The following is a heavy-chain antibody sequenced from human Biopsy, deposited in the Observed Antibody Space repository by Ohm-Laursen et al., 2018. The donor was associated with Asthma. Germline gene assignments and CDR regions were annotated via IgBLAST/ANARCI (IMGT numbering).Heavy chain of an antibody. CDR1: GGSVSSGSHY. CDR3: ARDFVDSAMDYFDY. Sequence: GTLSLTCTVSGGSVSSGSHYWSWIRRPPGKGLEWIGYISYSGSTNYNPSLKSRVTISVDTSKNQFSLKLSSVTAADTAVYYCARDFVDSAMDYFDYWGQGTLVTVSS. J-gene: IGHJ4*02. V-gene: IGHV4-61*01. CDR2: ISYSGST. D-gene: IGHD5-18*01.